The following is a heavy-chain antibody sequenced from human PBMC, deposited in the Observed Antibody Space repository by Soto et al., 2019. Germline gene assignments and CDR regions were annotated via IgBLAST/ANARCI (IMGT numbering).Heavy chain of an antibody. V-gene: IGHV1-18*01. D-gene: IGHD3-10*01. Sequence: ASVKVSCKASGYTFTSYGISWVRQAPGQGLEWMGWISAYNGNTNYAQKLQGRVTMTTDTSTSTAYMELRSLRSDDTAVYYCARSATMVRGVIIPVHFDYWGQGTLVTVSS. CDR1: GYTFTSYG. CDR2: ISAYNGNT. CDR3: ARSATMVRGVIIPVHFDY. J-gene: IGHJ4*02.